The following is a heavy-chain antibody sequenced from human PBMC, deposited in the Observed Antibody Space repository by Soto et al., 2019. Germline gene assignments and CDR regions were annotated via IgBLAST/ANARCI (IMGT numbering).Heavy chain of an antibody. CDR3: ARAVAVPADFDY. J-gene: IGHJ4*02. CDR1: GYTFTSYA. D-gene: IGHD6-19*01. CDR2: INAGNGNT. Sequence: ASVKVSCKAFGYTFTSYAIHWVRQAPGQRLEWMGWINAGNGNTKYSQKFQGRVTITRDTSASTAYLELSSLRSEDTAVYYCARAVAVPADFDYWGQGTLVTVSS. V-gene: IGHV1-3*01.